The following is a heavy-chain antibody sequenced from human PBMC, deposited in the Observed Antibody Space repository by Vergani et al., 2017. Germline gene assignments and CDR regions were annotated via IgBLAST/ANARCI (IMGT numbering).Heavy chain of an antibody. CDR3: ARWYYEGMPFDY. J-gene: IGHJ4*02. CDR1: GYTFTSYS. Sequence: QMQLVQSGAEVKKTGSSVKVSCKASGYTFTSYSFNWVRQAPGQGLEWMGWISPYTGSTKYAEKFQDRLTMTTDTSTSTAYMELRSLRSDDTAVYYCARWYYEGMPFDYWGQGTLVAVSS. D-gene: IGHD3-16*01. CDR2: ISPYTGST. V-gene: IGHV1-18*01.